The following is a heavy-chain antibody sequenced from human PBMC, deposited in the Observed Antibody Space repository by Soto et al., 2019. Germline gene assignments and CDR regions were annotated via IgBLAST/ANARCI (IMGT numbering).Heavy chain of an antibody. Sequence: EVQLLESGGGLVQPGGSLRLSCAASGFNFTAYAMSWVRQAPGKGLEWVSGLVGSGDPIFYAASVRGRFTVSSNNSKNTRFLQMSSLRADDTAIYYCAKDAIANNGIWEPFDMWGRGTGVTVAS. CDR3: AKDAIANNGIWEPFDM. V-gene: IGHV3-23*01. D-gene: IGHD2-8*01. J-gene: IGHJ3*02. CDR1: GFNFTAYA. CDR2: LVGSGDPI.